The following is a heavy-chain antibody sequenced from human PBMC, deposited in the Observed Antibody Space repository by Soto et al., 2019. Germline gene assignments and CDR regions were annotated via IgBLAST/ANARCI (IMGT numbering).Heavy chain of an antibody. V-gene: IGHV1-18*01. J-gene: IGHJ5*02. CDR2: ISTYSGDT. CDR1: GYTFFTYD. Sequence: QVHLVQSGVEVKTPGASVKVSCQASGYTFFTYDISWVRQAPGQGLEWMGWISTYSGDTKYAQKFQGRVTKTTETSTTTAYLELMVLRSDDAAVYYCARHHGPTTSESWFDPWGQGTRVTVSS. CDR3: ARHHGPTTSESWFDP. D-gene: IGHD5-12*01.